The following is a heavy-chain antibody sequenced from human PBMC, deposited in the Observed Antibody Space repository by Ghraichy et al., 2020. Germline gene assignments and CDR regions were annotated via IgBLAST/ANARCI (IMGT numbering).Heavy chain of an antibody. Sequence: SETLSLTCTVSGGSISSYYWSWIRQPPGKGLEWIGYIYYSGSTNYNPSLKSRVTISVDTSKNQFSLKLSSVTAADTAVYYCARAPDTILGPYYFDYWGQGTLVTVSS. CDR2: IYYSGST. V-gene: IGHV4-59*01. CDR3: ARAPDTILGPYYFDY. CDR1: GGSISSYY. J-gene: IGHJ4*02. D-gene: IGHD3-3*01.